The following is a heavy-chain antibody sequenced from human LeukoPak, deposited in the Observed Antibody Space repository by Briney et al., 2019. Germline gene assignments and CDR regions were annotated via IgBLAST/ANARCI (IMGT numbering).Heavy chain of an antibody. Sequence: GGSLRLSCAASEFSVGSNYMTWVRQTPGKGLEWLSSISESGGTRDYADSVKGRFTISRDNSKNTLYLQMNSLRAEDTAVYYCATKVVTDAFDIWGQGTMVTVSS. D-gene: IGHD3-22*01. CDR1: EFSVGSNY. CDR3: ATKVVTDAFDI. J-gene: IGHJ3*02. CDR2: ISESGGTR. V-gene: IGHV3-23*01.